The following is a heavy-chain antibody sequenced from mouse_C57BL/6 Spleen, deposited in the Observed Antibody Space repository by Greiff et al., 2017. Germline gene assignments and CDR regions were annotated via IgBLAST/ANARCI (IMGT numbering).Heavy chain of an antibody. J-gene: IGHJ4*01. CDR3: ASYSNWDYYAMDY. D-gene: IGHD2-5*01. V-gene: IGHV5-17*01. CDR1: GFTFSDYG. Sequence: EVQGVESGGGLVKPGGSLKLSCAASGFTFSDYGMHWVRQAPEKGLEWVAYISSGSSTIYYADTVKGRFTISKDNAKNTLFLQMTRLRSEDTAMYYCASYSNWDYYAMDYWGQGTSVTVSS. CDR2: ISSGSSTI.